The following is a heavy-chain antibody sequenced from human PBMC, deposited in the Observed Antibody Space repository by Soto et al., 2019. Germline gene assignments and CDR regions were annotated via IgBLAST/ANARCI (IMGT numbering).Heavy chain of an antibody. Sequence: QVQLQQWGAGLLKPSETLSLTCAVHGGSFSDYYWNWIRQPPGKGLEWIGDINHSGSAKYNPSLNSRVTFSLDTSTNEFSLKLSSVTVADTAVYYCARGPRTVVLPGALSFFDNWGQGTLVTVSP. V-gene: IGHV4-34*02. CDR1: GGSFSDYY. D-gene: IGHD2-2*01. J-gene: IGHJ4*02. CDR2: INHSGSA. CDR3: ARGPRTVVLPGALSFFDN.